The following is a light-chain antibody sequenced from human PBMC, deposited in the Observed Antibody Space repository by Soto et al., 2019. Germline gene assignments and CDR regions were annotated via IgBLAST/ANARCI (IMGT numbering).Light chain of an antibody. V-gene: IGKV3-15*01. J-gene: IGKJ1*01. CDR3: QQYNNWPPERT. CDR2: GAS. CDR1: QSVGSN. Sequence: DIVMTQSPSTLSVSPGERATLSCRASQSVGSNLAWYQQKPGQAPRLLIYGASTIATGIPARFRGSGSGTELTLTISSLQSEDFAIYFCQQYNNWPPERTFGQGTKVEIK.